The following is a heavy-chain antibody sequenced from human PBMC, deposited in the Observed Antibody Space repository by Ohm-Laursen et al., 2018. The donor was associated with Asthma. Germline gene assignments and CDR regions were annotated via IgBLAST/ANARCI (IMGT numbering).Heavy chain of an antibody. CDR3: ARFQGGGNFDY. D-gene: IGHD4-23*01. V-gene: IGHV4-61*01. CDR2: IYYSGST. CDR1: GGSISSGTYY. Sequence: SDTLSLTCAVSGGSISSGTYYWSWIRQHPGKGLEWIGYIYYSGSTNYNPSLKSRVTISVDTSKNQFSLKLSPVTAADTAVYYCARFQGGGNFDYWGQGTLVTVSS. J-gene: IGHJ4*02.